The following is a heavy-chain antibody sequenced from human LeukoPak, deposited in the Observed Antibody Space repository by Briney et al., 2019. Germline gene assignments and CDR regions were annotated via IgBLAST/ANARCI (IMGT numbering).Heavy chain of an antibody. CDR2: MNPNSGNT. CDR1: GYTFTSYD. Sequence: GASVKVSCKASGYTFTSYDINWVRQATGQGLEWMGWMNPNSGNTGYAQKFQGRVTITRNTSISTAYMELSSLRSEDTAVYYCARGGVLREEGKYDYWGQGTLVTVSS. D-gene: IGHD3-3*01. CDR3: ARGGVLREEGKYDY. J-gene: IGHJ4*02. V-gene: IGHV1-8*03.